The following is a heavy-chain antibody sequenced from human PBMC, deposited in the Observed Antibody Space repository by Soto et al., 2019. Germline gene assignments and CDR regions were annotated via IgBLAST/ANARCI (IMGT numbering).Heavy chain of an antibody. CDR1: GGSISSGGYY. V-gene: IGHV4-31*03. Sequence: PSETLSLTCTVSGGSISSGGYYWSWIRQHPGKGLEWIGYIYYSGSTYYNPSLKSRVTISVDTSKNQFSLKLSSVTAADTAVYYCARDSLRYYYDSSGYYRYYYYGMDVWGQGTTVTVSS. D-gene: IGHD3-22*01. J-gene: IGHJ6*02. CDR2: IYYSGST. CDR3: ARDSLRYYYDSSGYYRYYYYGMDV.